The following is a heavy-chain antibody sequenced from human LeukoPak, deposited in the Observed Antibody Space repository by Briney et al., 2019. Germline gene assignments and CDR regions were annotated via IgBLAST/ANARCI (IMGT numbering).Heavy chain of an antibody. Sequence: PGGSLRLSCAASGFTFSNYGMHWVRQAPGKGLEWVAVIWYDGSNKYYADSVKGRFTISRDNSKNTLYLQMNSLRADDTALYYCARGLMSWGQGTLVTVSS. CDR1: GFTFSNYG. J-gene: IGHJ4*02. D-gene: IGHD3-10*02. V-gene: IGHV3-33*01. CDR2: IWYDGSNK. CDR3: ARGLMS.